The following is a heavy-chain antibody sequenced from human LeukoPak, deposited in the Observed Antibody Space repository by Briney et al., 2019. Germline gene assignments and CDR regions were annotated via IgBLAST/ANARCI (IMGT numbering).Heavy chain of an antibody. CDR3: AKEVGYYYYYMDV. CDR2: ISGSGGST. Sequence: GGSLRLSCAASGFTFSSYGMSWVRQAPGKGLEWVSAISGSGGSTYYADSVKGRLTISRDNSKNTLFLQMNYLRAEDTAVYYCAKEVGYYYYYMDVWGKGTTVTISS. J-gene: IGHJ6*03. CDR1: GFTFSSYG. V-gene: IGHV3-23*01. D-gene: IGHD2-15*01.